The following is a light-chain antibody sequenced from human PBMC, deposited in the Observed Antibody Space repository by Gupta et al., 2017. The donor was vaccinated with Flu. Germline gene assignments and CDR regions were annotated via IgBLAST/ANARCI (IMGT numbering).Light chain of an antibody. V-gene: IGKV2-30*01. J-gene: IGKJ2*02. CDR2: QVS. CDR1: RGLVCSDGNTY. CDR3: MQDACWPCA. Sequence: LHPGQPASISCTSSRGLVCSDGNTYFHWFQQGPGQSPRRLIYQVSYRDSGVPDRFSGSGSGTDFTLKISRVEAEDVGIYFCMQDACWPCAFGQGTKVEIK.